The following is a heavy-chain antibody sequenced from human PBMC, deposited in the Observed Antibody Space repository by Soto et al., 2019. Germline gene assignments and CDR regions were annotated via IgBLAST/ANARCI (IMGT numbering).Heavy chain of an antibody. CDR1: GYTFTSYG. D-gene: IGHD3-22*01. CDR2: ISAYNGNT. V-gene: IGHV1-18*01. Sequence: GASVKVSCKASGYTFTSYGISWVRQAPGQGLEWMGWISAYNGNTNYAQKLQGRVTMTTDTSTSTAYMELRSLRSDDTAVYYCARIYRNYYDSSGYYALRKPHHSYCYFDLWGRGTLVTVSS. J-gene: IGHJ2*01. CDR3: ARIYRNYYDSSGYYALRKPHHSYCYFDL.